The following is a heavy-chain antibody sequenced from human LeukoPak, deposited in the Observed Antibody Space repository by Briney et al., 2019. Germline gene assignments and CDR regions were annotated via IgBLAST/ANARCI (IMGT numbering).Heavy chain of an antibody. Sequence: PGGSLRLSCAASGFTFSSYAMHWVRQAPGKGLEWVAVISYDGSNKYYADSVKGRFTISRDNSKNTLYLQMNSLRAEDTAVYYCARDHRFGYNWNLDYWGQGTLVTVSS. CDR3: ARDHRFGYNWNLDY. V-gene: IGHV3-30-3*01. CDR2: ISYDGSNK. CDR1: GFTFSSYA. J-gene: IGHJ4*02. D-gene: IGHD1-1*01.